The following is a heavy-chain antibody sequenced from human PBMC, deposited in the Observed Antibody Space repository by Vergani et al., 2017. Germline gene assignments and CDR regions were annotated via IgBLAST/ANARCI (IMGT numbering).Heavy chain of an antibody. CDR1: GGSISSGSYY. D-gene: IGHD6-6*01. V-gene: IGHV4-61*02. J-gene: IGHJ4*02. Sequence: QVQLQESGPGLVKPSQTLSLTCTVSGGSISSGSYYWSWIRQPAGKGLEWIGRIYTSGSTNYNPSLKSRVTISIDTSKNQFSLKLSSVTAADTAIYYCAREDGSSSTFDYWGQGTLVTVSS. CDR2: IYTSGST. CDR3: AREDGSSSTFDY.